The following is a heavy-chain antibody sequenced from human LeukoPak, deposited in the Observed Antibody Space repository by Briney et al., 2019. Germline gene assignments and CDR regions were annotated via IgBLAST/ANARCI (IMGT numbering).Heavy chain of an antibody. D-gene: IGHD3-9*01. CDR3: AKSRYYDILTGYLH. V-gene: IGHV3-21*01. CDR1: GFTFSSYS. Sequence: PGGSLRLSCAASGFTFSSYSMNWVRQPPGKGLEWVSSISSSSSYIYYADSVKGRFTISRDNAKNSLYLQMNSLRAEDTAVYYCAKSRYYDILTGYLHWGQGTLVTVSS. CDR2: ISSSSSYI. J-gene: IGHJ4*02.